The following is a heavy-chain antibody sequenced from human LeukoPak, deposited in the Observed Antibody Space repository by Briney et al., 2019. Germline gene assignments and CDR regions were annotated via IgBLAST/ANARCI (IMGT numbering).Heavy chain of an antibody. D-gene: IGHD4-17*01. CDR1: GGSISSYY. CDR2: IYYSGST. Sequence: SETLSLTCTVSGGSISSYYWSWIRQPPGKGLEWIGYIYYSGSTDYNPSLKSQVTISVDTSKNQFSLKLSSVTAADTAVYYCARYGDYGAFDIWGQGTMVTVSS. V-gene: IGHV4-59*01. J-gene: IGHJ3*02. CDR3: ARYGDYGAFDI.